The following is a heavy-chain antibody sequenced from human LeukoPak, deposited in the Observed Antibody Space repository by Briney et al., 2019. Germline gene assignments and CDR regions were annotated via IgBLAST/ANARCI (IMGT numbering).Heavy chain of an antibody. Sequence: SETLSLTCTVSGGSISSYYWSWIRQPPGKGLEWIGYIYYSGSTNYNPSLKSRVTISVDTSKNQFSLKLSSVTAADTAVYYCARGLNYGSGSYPPGYFDLWGRGTLVTVSS. CDR1: GGSISSYY. J-gene: IGHJ2*01. CDR3: ARGLNYGSGSYPPGYFDL. D-gene: IGHD3-10*01. V-gene: IGHV4-59*01. CDR2: IYYSGST.